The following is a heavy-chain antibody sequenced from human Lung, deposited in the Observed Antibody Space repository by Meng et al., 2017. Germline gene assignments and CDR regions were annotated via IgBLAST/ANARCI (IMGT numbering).Heavy chain of an antibody. CDR1: GGSSSSDNW. CDR3: TKNDFYCLGY. J-gene: IGHJ4*02. CDR2: IYHSGST. D-gene: IGHD2-21*01. V-gene: IGHV4-4*02. Sequence: QGQRQGSGPGLVKPSGTLSLTCAVSGGSSSSDNWWSWVRQPPGKGLEWIGEIYHSGSTNYNPSLKSRITISVDKPKNQFSLTLSSVTAADTAVYYCTKNDFYCLGYWGQGTLVTVSS.